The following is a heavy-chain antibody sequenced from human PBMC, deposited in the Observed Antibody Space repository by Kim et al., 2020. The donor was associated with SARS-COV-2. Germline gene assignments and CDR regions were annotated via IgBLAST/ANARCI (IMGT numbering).Heavy chain of an antibody. CDR1: GYSFTSYW. D-gene: IGHD2-15*01. J-gene: IGHJ6*02. Sequence: GESLKISCKGSGYSFTSYWIGWVRQMPGKGLEWMGIIYPGDSDTRYSPSFQGQVTISADKSISTAYLQWSSLKASDTAMYYCARAGYCSGGSCYSGPLYYCYGMDVWGQGTTVTVSS. CDR2: IYPGDSDT. V-gene: IGHV5-51*01. CDR3: ARAGYCSGGSCYSGPLYYCYGMDV.